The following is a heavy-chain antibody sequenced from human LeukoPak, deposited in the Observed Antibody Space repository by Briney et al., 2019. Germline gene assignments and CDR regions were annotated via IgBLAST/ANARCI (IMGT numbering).Heavy chain of an antibody. J-gene: IGHJ6*03. D-gene: IGHD2-15*01. CDR3: ARDLGGYPFFMDV. Sequence: PSETLSLTCSVSGGSIRSGDHHWAWVRQPPGKGLEFIGSLDESGRPYYNRPLKSRVSISGDTSGKRFSLNLTSVTAADTAVYFCARDLGGYPFFMDVWGRGTTVIVSS. V-gene: IGHV4-39*07. CDR2: LDESGRP. CDR1: GGSIRSGDHH.